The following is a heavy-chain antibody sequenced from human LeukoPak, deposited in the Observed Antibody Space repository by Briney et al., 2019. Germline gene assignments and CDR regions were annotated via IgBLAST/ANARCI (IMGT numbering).Heavy chain of an antibody. CDR2: IMKDGSAK. V-gene: IGHV3-7*01. J-gene: IGHJ4*02. D-gene: IGHD6-19*01. CDR1: GFTITNSW. Sequence: GGSLRLSCAASGFTITNSWMTWVRQAPGKGPEWVANIMKDGSAKYYVDSVKGRFTISRDNAKNSLYLQMSSLRDEDTAVYYCARETYTSGWYYYFDFWGQGTLVTVSS. CDR3: ARETYTSGWYYYFDF.